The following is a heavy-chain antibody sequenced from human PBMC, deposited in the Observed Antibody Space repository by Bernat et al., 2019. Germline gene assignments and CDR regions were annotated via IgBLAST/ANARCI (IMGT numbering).Heavy chain of an antibody. Sequence: EVQLVESGGDLVQPGGSLRLSCAVSGFTFSTYWMHWVRQAPGKGLEWVSSISSSSSYIYYADSVKGRFTISRDNAKNSLYLQMNSLRAEDTAVYYCARESSPTIWGSYRYNRNWFDPWGQGTLVTVSS. J-gene: IGHJ5*02. CDR3: ARESSPTIWGSYRYNRNWFDP. V-gene: IGHV3-21*01. CDR1: GFTFSTYW. D-gene: IGHD3-16*02. CDR2: ISSSSSYI.